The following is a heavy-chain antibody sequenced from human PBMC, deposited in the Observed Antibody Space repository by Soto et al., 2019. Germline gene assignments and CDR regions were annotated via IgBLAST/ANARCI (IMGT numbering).Heavy chain of an antibody. Sequence: SETLSLTCAVYGGSFSGYYWSWIRQPPGKGLEWIGEINHSGSTNYNPSLKSRVTISVDTSKNQFSLKLSSVTAADTAVYYCAREVRGIAAAGTVPRYMDVWGKGTTVTVSS. CDR1: GGSFSGYY. CDR2: INHSGST. D-gene: IGHD6-13*01. V-gene: IGHV4-34*01. J-gene: IGHJ6*03. CDR3: AREVRGIAAAGTVPRYMDV.